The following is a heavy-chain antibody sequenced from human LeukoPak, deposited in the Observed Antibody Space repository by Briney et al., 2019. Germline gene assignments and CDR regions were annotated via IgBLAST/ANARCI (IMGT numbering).Heavy chain of an antibody. Sequence: ETLSLTCTVSGDSINYYYWRCTPQSPGKGLEWIGYVYYKGSAKYNPSLNSRATISVDMSKNRFSLKLSSVTAADTAISSCARKGGHFDYWGQGTLVTVSS. CDR3: ARKGGHFDY. V-gene: IGHV4-59*01. J-gene: IGHJ4*02. CDR1: GDSINYYY. D-gene: IGHD2-15*01. CDR2: VYYKGSA.